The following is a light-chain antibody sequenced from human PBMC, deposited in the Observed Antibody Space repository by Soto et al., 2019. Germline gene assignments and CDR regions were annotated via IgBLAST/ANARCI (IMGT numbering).Light chain of an antibody. V-gene: IGKV3-20*01. CDR3: QQYGSSPRT. CDR2: GAS. CDR1: QSVSSSY. J-gene: IGKJ1*01. Sequence: EIVLTQSPGTLSLSPEERATLSCRASQSVSSSYLAWYQQKPGQAPRLLIYGASSGATGIPDRFSGSGSGTDFTLTISRLESEDFSVYYCQQYGSSPRTFGQGTKVDIK.